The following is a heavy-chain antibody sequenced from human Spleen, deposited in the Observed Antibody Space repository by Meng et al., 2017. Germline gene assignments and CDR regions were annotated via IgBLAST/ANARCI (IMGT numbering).Heavy chain of an antibody. D-gene: IGHD6-6*01. CDR1: GFTFSAYT. CDR3: ARVVTAMDV. CDR2: INSGGTYK. J-gene: IGHJ6*02. Sequence: GESLKISCAASGFTFSAYTMYWVRQAPGKGPEWVSSINSGGTYKYYPDSMKGRFSISRDNAKNSLYLRMNSLRVEDTAVYYCARVVTAMDVWGQGTTVTVSS. V-gene: IGHV3-21*01.